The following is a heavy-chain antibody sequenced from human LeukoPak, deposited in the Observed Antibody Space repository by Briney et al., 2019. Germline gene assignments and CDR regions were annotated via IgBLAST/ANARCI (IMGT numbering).Heavy chain of an antibody. D-gene: IGHD6-19*01. Sequence: ASVKVSCKASGYTFTSYGTSWVRQAPGQGLEWMGWISAYNGNTNYAQKLQGRVTMTTDTSTSTAYMELRSLRSDDTAVYYCARDPHEFSSGWSQFDYWGQGTLVTVSS. CDR3: ARDPHEFSSGWSQFDY. CDR2: ISAYNGNT. V-gene: IGHV1-18*01. J-gene: IGHJ4*02. CDR1: GYTFTSYG.